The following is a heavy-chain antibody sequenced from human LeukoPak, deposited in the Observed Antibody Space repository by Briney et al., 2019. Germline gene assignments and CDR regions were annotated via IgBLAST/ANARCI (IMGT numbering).Heavy chain of an antibody. J-gene: IGHJ4*02. D-gene: IGHD3-10*01. Sequence: ASVKVSCKASGYTFTSYDINWVRQATGQGLEWMGWMNPNSGNTGYAQKFQGRVTMTRNTSISTAYMELSSLRSEDTAVYYCARVITMVRGVISDLFDYWGQGTLVTVSS. CDR2: MNPNSGNT. V-gene: IGHV1-8*01. CDR3: ARVITMVRGVISDLFDY. CDR1: GYTFTSYD.